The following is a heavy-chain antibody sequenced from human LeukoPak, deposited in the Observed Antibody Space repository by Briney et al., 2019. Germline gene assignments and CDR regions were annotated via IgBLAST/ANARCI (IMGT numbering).Heavy chain of an antibody. CDR3: ARQTLYYYDFWSGYSYNWFDP. CDR2: IYYSGST. D-gene: IGHD3-3*01. J-gene: IGHJ5*02. Sequence: SETLSLTCTVSGGSISSSSYYWGWIRQPPGKGLEWIGSIYYSGSTYYNPSLKSRVTISVDTSKNQFSLKLSSVTAADTAVYYCARQTLYYYDFWSGYSYNWFDPWGQGTLVTVSS. V-gene: IGHV4-39*01. CDR1: GGSISSSSYY.